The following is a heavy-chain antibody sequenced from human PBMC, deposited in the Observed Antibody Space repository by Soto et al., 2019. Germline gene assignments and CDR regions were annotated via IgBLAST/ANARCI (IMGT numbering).Heavy chain of an antibody. CDR2: IIPVLNIT. CDR3: ARDINGGHCGHDCGFIFDY. J-gene: IGHJ4*02. CDR1: GASFTTYT. D-gene: IGHD2-21*01. Sequence: QVQLVQSGAEVKRPGSSVKVSCEASGASFTTYTVTWVRQAPGQGLEWMGRIIPVLNITKYAQNFQGRVTFTADISSSTAYMELSSLKSEDTAVYYCARDINGGHCGHDCGFIFDYWGQGTLVTVSS. V-gene: IGHV1-69*02.